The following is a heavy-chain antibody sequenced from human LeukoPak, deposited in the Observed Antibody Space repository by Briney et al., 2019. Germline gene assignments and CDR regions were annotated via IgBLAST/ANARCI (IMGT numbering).Heavy chain of an antibody. CDR1: AGSINTYY. J-gene: IGHJ4*02. Sequence: SETLSLTCTVSAGSINTYYWSWIRQPPGKGLEWIGYISYSGTTKYNPSLESRVTITIDTSKNQFSLKLSSVTAADTAVYYCAREGYDSNIYYKADYWGQGTLVTVSS. CDR2: ISYSGTT. D-gene: IGHD3-22*01. V-gene: IGHV4-59*01. CDR3: AREGYDSNIYYKADY.